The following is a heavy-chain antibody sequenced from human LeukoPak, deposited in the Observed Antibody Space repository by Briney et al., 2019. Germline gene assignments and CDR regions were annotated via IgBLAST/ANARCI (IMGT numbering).Heavy chain of an antibody. CDR2: ISSNGGST. CDR3: VKPDYGDNAFYYYYGMDV. D-gene: IGHD4-17*01. V-gene: IGHV3-64D*06. CDR1: GFTFSSYA. Sequence: GGSLRLSCSASGFTFSSYAMHWVRQAPGKGLEYVSAISSNGGSTYYADSVKGRFTISRDNSKNTLYLQVSSLRAEDTAVYYCVKPDYGDNAFYYYYGMDVWGKGTTVTVSS. J-gene: IGHJ6*04.